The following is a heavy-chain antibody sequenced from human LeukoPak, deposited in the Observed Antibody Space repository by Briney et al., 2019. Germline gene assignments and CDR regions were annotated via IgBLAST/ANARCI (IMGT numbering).Heavy chain of an antibody. J-gene: IGHJ4*02. CDR2: ISSSSSTI. Sequence: GGSLRLSCAASGFTFSSYSMNWVRQAPGKGLEWVSYISSSSSTIYYADSVKGRFTISRDNSKNTLYLQMNSLRAEDTAVYYCASLGYSSGWSNFDYWGQGTLVTVSS. V-gene: IGHV3-48*01. CDR3: ASLGYSSGWSNFDY. D-gene: IGHD6-19*01. CDR1: GFTFSSYS.